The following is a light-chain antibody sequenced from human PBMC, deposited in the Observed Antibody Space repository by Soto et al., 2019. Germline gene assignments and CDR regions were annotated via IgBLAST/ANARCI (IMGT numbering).Light chain of an antibody. CDR3: SSYAGNNNLI. CDR1: SSDGRGDNH. Sequence: QSVLTQPPSASGSPGQSVTVSRSGTSSDGRGDNHVSWYQQQPAKAPKLMIYEASKRPSGGPDRFSGAKSRNTASLTVSGLRTEDAADYYCSSYAGNNNLIFGTGTKVTVL. J-gene: IGLJ1*01. V-gene: IGLV2-8*01. CDR2: EAS.